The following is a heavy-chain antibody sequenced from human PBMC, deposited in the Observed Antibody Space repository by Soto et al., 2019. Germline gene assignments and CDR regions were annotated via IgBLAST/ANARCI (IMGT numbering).Heavy chain of an antibody. D-gene: IGHD6-6*01. J-gene: IGHJ6*03. CDR2: IYYSGST. Sequence: SETLSLTCTVSGGSISSGGYYWSWIRQHPGKGLEWTGYIYYSGSTYYKPSLKSRVTISVDTSKNQFSLKLSSVTAADTAVYYCARQEGIAARGYYYYYMDVWGKGTTVTVSS. CDR1: GGSISSGGYY. CDR3: ARQEGIAARGYYYYYMDV. V-gene: IGHV4-31*03.